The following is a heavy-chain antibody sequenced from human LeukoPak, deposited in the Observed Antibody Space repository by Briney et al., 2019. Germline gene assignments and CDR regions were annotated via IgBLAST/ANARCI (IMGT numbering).Heavy chain of an antibody. CDR3: ARDKDWVYWYFDL. CDR1: GGSISSYY. CDR2: IYYSGST. Sequence: SETLSLTCTVSGGSISSYYWSWIRQPPGKGLEWIGYIYYSGSTNYNPSLKSRVTISVDTSKNQFSLKLSSVTAADTAVYYCARDKDWVYWYFDLWGRGTLVTVSS. J-gene: IGHJ2*01. D-gene: IGHD3/OR15-3a*01. V-gene: IGHV4-59*12.